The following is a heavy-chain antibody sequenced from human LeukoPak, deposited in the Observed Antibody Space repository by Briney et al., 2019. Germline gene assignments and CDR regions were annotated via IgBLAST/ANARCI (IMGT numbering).Heavy chain of an antibody. CDR2: VYYGGSI. V-gene: IGHV4-39*01. J-gene: IGHJ5*02. CDR1: GGSISTSLYY. Sequence: PSETLSLTCTVSGGSISTSLYYWVWIRQSPGKGLEWIASVYYGGSIYYNPSLKSRAPMAVDMSKNQFSLKLRSVTAADTAVYYCAMLYGDYACGQGTLVTVSS. D-gene: IGHD4-17*01. CDR3: AMLYGDYA.